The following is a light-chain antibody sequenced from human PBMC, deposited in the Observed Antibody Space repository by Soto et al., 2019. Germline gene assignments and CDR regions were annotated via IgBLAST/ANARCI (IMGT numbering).Light chain of an antibody. CDR2: FDD. V-gene: IGLV1-36*01. J-gene: IGLJ3*02. CDR1: SSNIGNNA. Sequence: QPVLTQPPSVSAAPRQRVTISCSGSSSNIGNNAVNWYQHFPGKAPKLLIHFDDRVASGVSDRFSGSKSGTSASLAISGVQSEDEADYYCASWDDSLNGPLFGGGTKLTVL. CDR3: ASWDDSLNGPL.